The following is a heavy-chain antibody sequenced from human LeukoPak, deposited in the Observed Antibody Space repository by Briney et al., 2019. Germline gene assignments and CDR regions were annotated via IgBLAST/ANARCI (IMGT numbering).Heavy chain of an antibody. V-gene: IGHV3-43*01. Sequence: PGGSLRLSCAASGFTFDDYTMHWVRQAPGKGLEWVSLISWDGGSTYYADSVKGRFTISRDNSKNSLYLQMNSLGTEDTALYYCAKESGRLPSHIDYYYYGMDVWGQGTTVTVSS. D-gene: IGHD1-26*01. CDR1: GFTFDDYT. CDR2: ISWDGGST. CDR3: AKESGRLPSHIDYYYYGMDV. J-gene: IGHJ6*02.